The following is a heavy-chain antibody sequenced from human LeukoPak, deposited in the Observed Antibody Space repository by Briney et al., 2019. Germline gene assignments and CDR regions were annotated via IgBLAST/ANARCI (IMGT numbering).Heavy chain of an antibody. CDR2: IKQDGSEK. D-gene: IGHD6-13*01. CDR3: ARDGAAAGPYYYYYGMDV. V-gene: IGHV3-7*03. Sequence: PGGSLRLSCAASGLTFSNYWMDWVRQAPGKGLEWVANIKQDGSEKNYVDSVKGRFIISRDNAKNSLYLQMNTLRADDTAVYYCARDGAAAGPYYYYYGMDVWGQGTTVTVSS. J-gene: IGHJ6*02. CDR1: GLTFSNYW.